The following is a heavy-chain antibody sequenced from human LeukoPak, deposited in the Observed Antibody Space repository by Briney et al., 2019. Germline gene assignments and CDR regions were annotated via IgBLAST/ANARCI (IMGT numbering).Heavy chain of an antibody. CDR3: ARLGGYCSSTSCYTLSNWFDP. J-gene: IGHJ5*02. V-gene: IGHV5-51*01. D-gene: IGHD2-2*02. CDR2: IYPGDSDT. CDR1: GYSFTSYW. Sequence: GEFLKISCKGSGYSFTSYWIGWVRQMPGKGLEWMGIIYPGDSDTRYSPSFQGQVTTSADKSISTAYLQWSSLKASDTAMYYCARLGGYCSSTSCYTLSNWFDPWGQGTLVTVSS.